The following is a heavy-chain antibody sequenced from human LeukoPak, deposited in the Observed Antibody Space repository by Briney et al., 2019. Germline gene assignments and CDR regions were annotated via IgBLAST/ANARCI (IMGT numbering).Heavy chain of an antibody. CDR3: ARSGSYAYGDENWFDP. V-gene: IGHV4-34*01. D-gene: IGHD4-17*01. CDR2: INHSGST. Sequence: SETLSLTCAVYGGSFSGYYWSWIRQPPGKGLEWIGEINHSGSTNYNPSLKSRVTISVDTSKNQFSLKLSSVTAADTAVYYCARSGSYAYGDENWFDPWGQGTLVTVSS. CDR1: GGSFSGYY. J-gene: IGHJ5*02.